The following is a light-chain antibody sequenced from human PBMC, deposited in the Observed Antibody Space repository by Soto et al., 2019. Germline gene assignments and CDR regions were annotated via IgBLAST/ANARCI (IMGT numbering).Light chain of an antibody. V-gene: IGKV1-5*03. J-gene: IGKJ1*01. CDR1: QNISGW. Sequence: DIQVTQSPSTLSASVGDKVTITCRASQNISGWLAWYRQKPGKAPNLLIYKASTLESGVTSRFSGSGSGTEFTLSISSLQPDDFATYYCQQYNNYPWTFGQGTKVDIK. CDR2: KAS. CDR3: QQYNNYPWT.